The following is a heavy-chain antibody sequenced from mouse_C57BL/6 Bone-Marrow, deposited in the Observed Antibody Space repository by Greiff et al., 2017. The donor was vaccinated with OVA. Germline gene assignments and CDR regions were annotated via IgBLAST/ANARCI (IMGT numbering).Heavy chain of an antibody. J-gene: IGHJ2*01. V-gene: IGHV1-63*01. D-gene: IGHD2-1*01. CDR1: GYTFTNYW. Sequence: QVQLQQSGAELVRPGTSVKMTCKASGYTFTNYWIGWAKQRPGHGLEWIGDIYPGGGYTNYNEKFKGKATLTADKSSSTAYMQFSSLTSEDSAIYYCARGADYGNYNYWGQGTTLTVSS. CDR2: IYPGGGYT. CDR3: ARGADYGNYNY.